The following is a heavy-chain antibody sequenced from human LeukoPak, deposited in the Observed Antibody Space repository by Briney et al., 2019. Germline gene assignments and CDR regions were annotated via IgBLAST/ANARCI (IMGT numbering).Heavy chain of an antibody. CDR3: TTDYTQEDYGDL. V-gene: IGHV3-11*01. CDR2: ISSSGSTI. J-gene: IGHJ4*02. Sequence: GGSLRLSCAASGFTFSDYYMSWIRQAPGKGLEWVSYISSSGSTIYYADSVKGRFTISRDNAKNSLYLQMNSLRAEDTAVYYCTTDYTQEDYGDLWGQGTLVTVSS. CDR1: GFTFSDYY. D-gene: IGHD2-2*02.